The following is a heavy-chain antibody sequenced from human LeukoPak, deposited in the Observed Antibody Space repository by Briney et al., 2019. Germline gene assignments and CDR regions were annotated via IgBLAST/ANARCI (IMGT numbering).Heavy chain of an antibody. Sequence: PGGSLRLSCAASGFTFSSYVMHWVRQAPGKGLEWVAVIWYDGSNKYYEDSVKGRFTISRDNSKNTLYLQMNSLRAEDTAVYYCARAVLSSSWTSSEYWGQGTTVTVSS. V-gene: IGHV3-33*01. J-gene: IGHJ4*02. CDR3: ARAVLSSSWTSSEY. CDR1: GFTFSSYV. D-gene: IGHD6-13*01. CDR2: IWYDGSNK.